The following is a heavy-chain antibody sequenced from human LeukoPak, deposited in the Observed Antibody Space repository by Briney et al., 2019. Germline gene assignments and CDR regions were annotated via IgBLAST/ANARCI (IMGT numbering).Heavy chain of an antibody. D-gene: IGHD4-17*01. CDR2: VKSVAEGGAS. J-gene: IGHJ3*02. V-gene: IGHV3-15*07. CDR3: TKNTGDFDI. Sequence: PGGSLRLSCVFPSLIFSHAWMNWVRQAPGQGLEWVGRVKSVAEGGASEYGTPVKGRFTISRDDSKKTVYLQMHNLSTEDTALYYCTKNTGDFDIWGQGTMVIVSS. CDR1: SLIFSHAW.